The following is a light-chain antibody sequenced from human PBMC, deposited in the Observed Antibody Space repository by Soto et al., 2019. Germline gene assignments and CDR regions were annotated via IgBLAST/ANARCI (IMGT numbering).Light chain of an antibody. CDR1: QSISSY. CDR2: AAS. J-gene: IGKJ2*01. V-gene: IGKV1-39*01. CDR3: QQSYSTLRT. Sequence: DIQMTQSPSSLSASVGDRVTITCRASQSISSYLNWYQQKPGKAPKLLIYAASSLQSGVPSRFSGSGSGTAFTLTISSLQPEDFATYYCQQSYSTLRTFGQGTKLDIK.